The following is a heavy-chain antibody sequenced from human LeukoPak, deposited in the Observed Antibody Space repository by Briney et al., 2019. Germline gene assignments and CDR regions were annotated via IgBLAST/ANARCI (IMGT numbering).Heavy chain of an antibody. J-gene: IGHJ4*02. CDR2: IGISSGNT. Sequence: GGSLRLSCASSGFRFSDYSMNWVRQAPGKGLEWISYIGISSGNTNYADSVKGRFTISGDKAKNSLYLQMNSLRVEDTAVYYCARDYKYAFDNWGQGTLVTVSS. D-gene: IGHD5-24*01. V-gene: IGHV3-48*01. CDR1: GFRFSDYS. CDR3: ARDYKYAFDN.